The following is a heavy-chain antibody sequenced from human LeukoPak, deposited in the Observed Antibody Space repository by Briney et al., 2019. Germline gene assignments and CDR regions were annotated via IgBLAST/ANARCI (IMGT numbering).Heavy chain of an antibody. CDR1: GITIRSSG. CDR3: TKDEGWEHHY. D-gene: IGHD1/OR15-1a*01. Sequence: GGSLRLSCAASGITIRSSGMSWVRQAPGKGLEWVSGISASDGNTYYADSVQGRFTISRDSSENTLYLRMNSLRAGDTAIYYCTKDEGWEHHYWGQGTLVTVSS. J-gene: IGHJ4*02. CDR2: ISASDGNT. V-gene: IGHV3-23*01.